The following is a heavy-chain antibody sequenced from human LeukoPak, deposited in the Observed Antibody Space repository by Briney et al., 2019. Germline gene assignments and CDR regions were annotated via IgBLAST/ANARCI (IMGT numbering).Heavy chain of an antibody. CDR1: GFTFRDYA. Sequence: GGSLRLSCAASGFTFRDYAMTWVRQAPGKGLEWVSAISGSGGSTYYADSVKGRFTISRDNSKNTLYLQMNSLRAEDTAVYYCAKLSKQLGYDYWGQGTLVTVSS. J-gene: IGHJ4*02. CDR2: ISGSGGST. CDR3: AKLSKQLGYDY. D-gene: IGHD6-13*01. V-gene: IGHV3-23*01.